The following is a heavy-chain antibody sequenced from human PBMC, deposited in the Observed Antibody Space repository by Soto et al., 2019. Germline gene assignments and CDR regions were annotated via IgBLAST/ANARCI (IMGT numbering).Heavy chain of an antibody. CDR1: GFTFSSYE. Sequence: QPGGSLRLSCGASGFTFSSYEMNWVRQAPGKGLEWVSYISSSGSTIYYADSVKGRFTISRDNAKNSLYLQMNSLRAGDTAVYYCAREGMVRGVIILPYYYYGMDVWGQGTTVTVSS. CDR3: AREGMVRGVIILPYYYYGMDV. CDR2: ISSSGSTI. D-gene: IGHD3-10*01. J-gene: IGHJ6*02. V-gene: IGHV3-48*03.